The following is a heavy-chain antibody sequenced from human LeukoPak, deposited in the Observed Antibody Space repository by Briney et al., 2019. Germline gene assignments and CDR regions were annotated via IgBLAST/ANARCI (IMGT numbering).Heavy chain of an antibody. CDR1: GFTFSSYA. Sequence: PGGSLRLSCAASGFTFSSYAMSWVRQAPGKGLEWVSAISGSGGSTYYADSVKGRFTISRGNSKNTLYLQMNSLRAEDTAVYYCAKAPTYYYYGMDVWGQGTTVTVSS. CDR2: ISGSGGST. CDR3: AKAPTYYYYGMDV. J-gene: IGHJ6*02. V-gene: IGHV3-23*01.